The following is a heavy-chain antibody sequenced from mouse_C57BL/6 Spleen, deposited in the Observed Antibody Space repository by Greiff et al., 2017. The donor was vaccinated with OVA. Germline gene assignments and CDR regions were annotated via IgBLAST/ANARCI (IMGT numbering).Heavy chain of an antibody. Sequence: VKLMESGPGLVQPSQSLSITCTVSGFSLTSYGVHWVRQSPGTGLEWLGVIWSGGSTDYNAAFISRLSISKDNSKSQVFFKMNSLQADDTAIYYCARNSYYYGSPYFDYWGQGTTLTVSS. CDR2: IWSGGST. J-gene: IGHJ2*01. D-gene: IGHD1-1*01. CDR1: GFSLTSYG. V-gene: IGHV2-2*01. CDR3: ARNSYYYGSPYFDY.